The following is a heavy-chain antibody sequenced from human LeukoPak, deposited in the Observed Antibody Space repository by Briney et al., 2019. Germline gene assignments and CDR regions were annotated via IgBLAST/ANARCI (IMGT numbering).Heavy chain of an antibody. CDR3: ARDNLITTYYYYYMDV. V-gene: IGHV1-2*02. CDR2: INPNSGGT. CDR1: GYTFTGYY. D-gene: IGHD3-3*01. J-gene: IGHJ6*03. Sequence: ASVKVSCKASGYTFTGYYMHWVRQAPGQGLEWMGWINPNSGGTNYAQKFQGRVTMTRDTSISTAYMELSRLRSDDTAVYYCARDNLITTYYYYYMDVWGKGTTVTVSS.